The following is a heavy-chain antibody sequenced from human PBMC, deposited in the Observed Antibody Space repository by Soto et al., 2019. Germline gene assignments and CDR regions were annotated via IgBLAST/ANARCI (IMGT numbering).Heavy chain of an antibody. CDR1: GFTFSGSA. CDR3: TSRDWYYYDSSGYYRPIDY. CDR2: IRSKANSYAT. Sequence: GGSLRLSCAASGFTFSGSAMHWVRQASGKGLEWVGRIRSKANSYATAYAASVKGRFTISRDDSKNTAYLQMNSLKTEDTAVYYCTSRDWYYYDSSGYYRPIDYWGQGTLVTVSS. D-gene: IGHD3-22*01. J-gene: IGHJ4*02. V-gene: IGHV3-73*01.